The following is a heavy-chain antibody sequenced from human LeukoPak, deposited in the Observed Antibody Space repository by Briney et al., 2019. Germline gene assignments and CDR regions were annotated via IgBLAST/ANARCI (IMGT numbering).Heavy chain of an antibody. CDR2: INGNGGST. J-gene: IGHJ4*02. CDR3: AKGIDSRSLLDY. V-gene: IGHV3-23*01. D-gene: IGHD6-6*01. CDR1: GFTFSSYA. Sequence: GGSLRLSCAASGFTFSSYAMSWVRQAPGKGLEWVSAINGNGGSTYYTDSVKGRFVISRDNSKNTLYLQMNSLRAEDTAVYYCAKGIDSRSLLDYWGQGTLVTVSS.